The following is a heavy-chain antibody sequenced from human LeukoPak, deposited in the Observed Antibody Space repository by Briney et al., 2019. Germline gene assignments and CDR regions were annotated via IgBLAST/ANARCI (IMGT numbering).Heavy chain of an antibody. CDR2: ISSSSSYT. V-gene: IGHV3-11*05. CDR3: ARGKFDY. Sequence: GGSLRLSCAASGFTFSDYHMSWIRQAPGKGLEWVSYISSSSSYTNYADSVKGRFTISRDNAKNSLYLQMNSLRAEDTAVYYCARGKFDYWGQGTLVTVSS. CDR1: GFTFSDYH. J-gene: IGHJ4*02.